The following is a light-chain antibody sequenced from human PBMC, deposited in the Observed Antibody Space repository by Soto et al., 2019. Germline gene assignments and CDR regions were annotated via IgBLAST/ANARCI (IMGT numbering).Light chain of an antibody. CDR1: SGHSSYA. J-gene: IGLJ3*02. V-gene: IGLV4-69*01. Sequence: QLVLTQSPSASASLGASVKLTCTLSSGHSSYAIAWHQQQPEKGPRYLMKLNSDGSHSKGDGIPDRFSGSSSAAERYLTISSHQSEDEADYYCQTWGTGIRGVFGGGTKVTVL. CDR3: QTWGTGIRGV. CDR2: LNSDGSH.